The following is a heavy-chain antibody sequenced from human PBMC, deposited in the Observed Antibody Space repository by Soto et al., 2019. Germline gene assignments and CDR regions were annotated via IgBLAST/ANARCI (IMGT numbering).Heavy chain of an antibody. J-gene: IGHJ6*02. CDR3: AKDVARFVAVAAPLYYYYGMDV. CDR1: GFTFSSYA. D-gene: IGHD6-19*01. Sequence: GGSLRLSCAASGFTFSSYAMSWVRQAPGKGLEWVSAISGSGGSTYYADSVKGRFTISRDNSKNTLYLQMNSLRPEDTAVYYWAKDVARFVAVAAPLYYYYGMDVWGQGTTVTVSS. V-gene: IGHV3-23*01. CDR2: ISGSGGST.